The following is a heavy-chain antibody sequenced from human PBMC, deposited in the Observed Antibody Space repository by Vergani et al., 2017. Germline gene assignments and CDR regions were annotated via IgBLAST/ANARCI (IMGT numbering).Heavy chain of an antibody. D-gene: IGHD6-19*01. CDR2: IYPGDSDT. CDR1: GYTFTTYW. V-gene: IGHV5-51*01. J-gene: IGHJ3*02. CDR3: ARIRSSGWYSLGAFDI. Sequence: EVQLVQSGVEVKKPGESLKISCRGSGYTFTTYWIGWVRQMPGKGLECMGIIYPGDSDTRYSPSFQGQVTISADKSISTAYLQWSSLQASDTAIFYCARIRSSGWYSLGAFDIWGQGTMVTVSS.